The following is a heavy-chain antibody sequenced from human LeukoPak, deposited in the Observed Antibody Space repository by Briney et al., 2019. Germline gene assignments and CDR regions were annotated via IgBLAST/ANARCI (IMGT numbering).Heavy chain of an antibody. CDR3: AREKVGATRGYYYYYMDV. Sequence: SETLSLTCTVSGGSISSYYWGWIRQPAGKGLEWIGRIYTSGSTNYNPSLKSRVTMSVDTSKNQFSLKLSSMTAADTAVYYCAREKVGATRGYYYYYMDVWGKGTTVTVSS. CDR1: GGSISSYY. J-gene: IGHJ6*03. CDR2: IYTSGST. V-gene: IGHV4-4*07. D-gene: IGHD1-26*01.